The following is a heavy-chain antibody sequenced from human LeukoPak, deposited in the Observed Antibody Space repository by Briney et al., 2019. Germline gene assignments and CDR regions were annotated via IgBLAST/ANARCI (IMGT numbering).Heavy chain of an antibody. D-gene: IGHD2-21*01. CDR2: IYSGGST. J-gene: IGHJ4*02. CDR3: GVVRGGCFDY. CDR1: GFTVSSNY. V-gene: IGHV3-53*01. Sequence: AGGSLRLSCAASGFTVSSNYMSWVRQAPGKGLEWVSVIYSGGSTYYADSVKGRFTISRDNSKNTLYLQMNSLRAEDTAVYYCGVVRGGCFDYWGQGTLVTVSS.